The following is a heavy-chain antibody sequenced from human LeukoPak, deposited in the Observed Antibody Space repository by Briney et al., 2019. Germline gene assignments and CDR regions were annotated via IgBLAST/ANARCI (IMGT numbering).Heavy chain of an antibody. CDR2: ISYDGSNK. D-gene: IGHD3-9*01. J-gene: IGHJ5*02. CDR1: GFTFSSYA. Sequence: GGSLRLSCAASGFTFSSYAMHWVRQAPGKGLEWVAVISYDGSNKYYADSVKGRFTISRDNSKNTLYLQMNSLRAEDTAVYYCARDPETYYDILTGYLPWFDPWGQGTLVTVSS. V-gene: IGHV3-30-3*01. CDR3: ARDPETYYDILTGYLPWFDP.